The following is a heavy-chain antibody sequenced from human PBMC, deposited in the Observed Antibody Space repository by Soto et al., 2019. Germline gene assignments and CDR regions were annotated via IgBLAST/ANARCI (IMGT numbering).Heavy chain of an antibody. CDR3: AKGGSAALIAPSGRDNWFDP. Sequence: LRLSCAASGFAFDDYVMHWVRQPPGRGLEWVSGITWNGGTIRYVDSVKGRFTISRDNAENSLYLQMNSLRPEDTAVYYCAKGGSAALIAPSGRDNWFDPWGKGTQVNVS. CDR2: ITWNGGTI. D-gene: IGHD6-13*01. CDR1: GFAFDDYV. V-gene: IGHV3-9*01. J-gene: IGHJ5*02.